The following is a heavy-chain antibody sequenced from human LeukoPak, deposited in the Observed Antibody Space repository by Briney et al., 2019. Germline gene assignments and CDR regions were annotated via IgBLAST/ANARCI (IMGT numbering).Heavy chain of an antibody. CDR3: ARGSRSLDV. J-gene: IGHJ6*02. CDR2: INHNGST. V-gene: IGHV4-34*01. Sequence: SETLSLTCAVSGGSFSGYYWSWIRQPPGKGLEWLGEINHNGSTNYNPSLKSRVIISVDTSKNQFSLKLSSVTAADTAVYYFARGSRSLDVWGQGTTVTVSS. CDR1: GGSFSGYY.